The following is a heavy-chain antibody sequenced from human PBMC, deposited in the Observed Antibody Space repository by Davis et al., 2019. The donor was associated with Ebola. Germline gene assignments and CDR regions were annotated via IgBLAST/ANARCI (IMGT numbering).Heavy chain of an antibody. D-gene: IGHD2-21*01. Sequence: AASVKVSCKASGYTFTSYGISWVRQAPGQGLEWMGWISAYNGNTNYAQKLQGRVTMTTDTSTSTAYMELRSLRSDDTAVYYCARSGGVVIATQGWFDPWGQGTLVTVSS. CDR1: GYTFTSYG. J-gene: IGHJ5*02. CDR3: ARSGGVVIATQGWFDP. V-gene: IGHV1-18*01. CDR2: ISAYNGNT.